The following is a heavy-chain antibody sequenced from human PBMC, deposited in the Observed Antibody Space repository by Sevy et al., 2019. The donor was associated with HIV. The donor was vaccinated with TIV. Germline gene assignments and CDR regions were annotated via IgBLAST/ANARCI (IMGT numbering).Heavy chain of an antibody. Sequence: GGSLRLSCAASGFTFSNAWMSWVRQAPGKGLEWVDRIKSKTDGGTTDYAAPVKGRFTISRDDSKNTLYLQMNSLKTEDTAVYYCTTGIVGASYYWGQGTLVTVSS. CDR1: GFTFSNAW. J-gene: IGHJ4*02. D-gene: IGHD1-26*01. CDR3: TTGIVGASYY. V-gene: IGHV3-15*01. CDR2: IKSKTDGGTT.